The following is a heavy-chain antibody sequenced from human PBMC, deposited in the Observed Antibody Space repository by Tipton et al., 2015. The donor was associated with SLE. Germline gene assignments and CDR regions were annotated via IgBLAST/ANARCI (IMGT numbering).Heavy chain of an antibody. CDR1: GGSFSGYY. Sequence: TLSLTCAVYGGSFSGYYWSWIRQPPGKGLEWIGEINHSGSTNYNPSLKSRVTISVDTPKNQFSLKLSSVTAADTAVYYCARQEQLAPRGWFDPWGQGTLVTVSS. CDR3: ARQEQLAPRGWFDP. J-gene: IGHJ5*02. V-gene: IGHV4-34*01. CDR2: INHSGST. D-gene: IGHD6-6*01.